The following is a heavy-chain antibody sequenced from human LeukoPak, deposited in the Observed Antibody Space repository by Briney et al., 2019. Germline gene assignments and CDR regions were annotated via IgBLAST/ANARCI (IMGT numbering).Heavy chain of an antibody. CDR3: ARGGRDFDWSQRFDY. D-gene: IGHD3-9*01. Sequence: ASVKVSCKASGGTFSSYAISWVRQAPGQGLEWVGRIIPIFGTANYAQKFQGRVTITTDESTSTAYMELSSLRSVDTAVYYCARGGRDFDWSQRFDYWGQGTLVTVSS. CDR2: IIPIFGTA. CDR1: GGTFSSYA. V-gene: IGHV1-69*05. J-gene: IGHJ4*02.